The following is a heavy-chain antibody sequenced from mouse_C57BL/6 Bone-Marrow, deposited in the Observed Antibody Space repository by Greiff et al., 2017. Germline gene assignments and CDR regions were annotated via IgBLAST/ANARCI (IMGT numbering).Heavy chain of an antibody. D-gene: IGHD2-2*01. CDR2: INPNNGGT. V-gene: IGHV1-22*01. J-gene: IGHJ4*01. Sequence: EVKLMESGPELVKPGASVKMSCKASGYTFTDYNMHWVKQSHGKSLEWIGYINPNNGGTSYNQKFKGKATLTVNKSSSTAYMELRSLTSEDSAVYYWANDLIWLRRYYYAMDYWGQGTSVTVSS. CDR3: ANDLIWLRRYYYAMDY. CDR1: GYTFTDYN.